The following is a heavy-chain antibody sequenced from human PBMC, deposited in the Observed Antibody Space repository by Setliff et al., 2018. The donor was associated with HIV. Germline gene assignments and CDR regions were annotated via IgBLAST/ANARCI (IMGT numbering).Heavy chain of an antibody. CDR2: IYYSGDT. V-gene: IGHV4-39*01. CDR1: GGSITSSGYH. J-gene: IGHJ3*02. CDR3: TRHRGPPWDAFDI. Sequence: SETLSLTCRVSGGSITSSGYHWGWSRQPPGKGREWIGNIYYSGDTFYNASLRSRITLSVDTSKNQFSLKLHSVTASDTSMYYCTRHRGPPWDAFDIWGQGTTVTVSS.